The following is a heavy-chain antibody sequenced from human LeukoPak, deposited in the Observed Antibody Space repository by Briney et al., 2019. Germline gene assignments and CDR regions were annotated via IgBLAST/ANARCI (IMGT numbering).Heavy chain of an antibody. V-gene: IGHV4-59*08. J-gene: IGHJ6*02. CDR1: GGSTSTYY. Sequence: SETLSLTCTVSGGSTSTYYWSWIRQSPGKGLDWIGYIHDTGSTNYNPSLKSRVSISVDRSKSQFSLHLSSVTAADTAVYFCARVEPYSYYFGMDVWGRGTTVTVSS. D-gene: IGHD1-26*01. CDR3: ARVEPYSYYFGMDV. CDR2: IHDTGST.